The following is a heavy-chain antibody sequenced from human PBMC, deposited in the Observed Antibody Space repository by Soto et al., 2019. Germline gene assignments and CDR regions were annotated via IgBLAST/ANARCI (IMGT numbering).Heavy chain of an antibody. V-gene: IGHV3-30-3*01. Sequence: GGSLRLSCAASGFSFTTYAMHWVRQAPGKGLEWVAVISDDGSIKYYADSVKGRFTISRDNSKNTFYLQMNSLRGDDTALYYCARAIETAMDHCDYWGQGALVTVSS. CDR2: ISDDGSIK. D-gene: IGHD5-18*01. J-gene: IGHJ4*02. CDR1: GFSFTTYA. CDR3: ARAIETAMDHCDY.